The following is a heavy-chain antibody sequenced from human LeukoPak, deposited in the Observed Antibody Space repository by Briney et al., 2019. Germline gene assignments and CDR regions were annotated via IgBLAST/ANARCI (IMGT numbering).Heavy chain of an antibody. CDR1: GGSFSGYY. Sequence: SETLSLTCAVYGGSFSGYYWSWIRQPPGKGLEWIGEINHSGTTNYNPSFRSRVTVSLDTSKNQFSLILSSATAADTAVYYCASSRVYYDSSGWTYHMDVWGQGTTVTVSS. D-gene: IGHD3-22*01. V-gene: IGHV4-34*01. CDR2: INHSGTT. J-gene: IGHJ6*02. CDR3: ASSRVYYDSSGWTYHMDV.